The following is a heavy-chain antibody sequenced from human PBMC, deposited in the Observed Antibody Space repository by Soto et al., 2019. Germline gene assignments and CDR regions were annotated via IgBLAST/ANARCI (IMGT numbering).Heavy chain of an antibody. D-gene: IGHD1-26*01. CDR3: AREEPDCYTRFDY. V-gene: IGHV1-3*04. Sequence: QVQLVQSGAEVKKPGASVKVACKAFGDPFTGYVIYWVRQAPGHRLEWMGGIHIAKDNIKYSQKFQGRVTFTKDRSESTAYREMSNLRPEDTSVYYCAREEPDCYTRFDYWGQGTLVTVST. J-gene: IGHJ4*02. CDR1: GDPFTGYV. CDR2: IHIAKDNI.